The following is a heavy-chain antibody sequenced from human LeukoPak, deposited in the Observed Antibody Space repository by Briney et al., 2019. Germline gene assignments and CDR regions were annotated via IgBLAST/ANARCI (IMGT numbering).Heavy chain of an antibody. V-gene: IGHV3-48*01. J-gene: IGHJ6*02. D-gene: IGHD3-10*01. CDR3: AREPRGPYYYGMDV. Sequence: GGSLRLSCAASGFTFSTYNMNWVRQAPGKGLEWVSYISSSSSTVHYADSVKGRFTISRDNAKNSLYLQMNSLRAEDTAVYYRAREPRGPYYYGMDVWGQGTTVTVSS. CDR1: GFTFSTYN. CDR2: ISSSSSTV.